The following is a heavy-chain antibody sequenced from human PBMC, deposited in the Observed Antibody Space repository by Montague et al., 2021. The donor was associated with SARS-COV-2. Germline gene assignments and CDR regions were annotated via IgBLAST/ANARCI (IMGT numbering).Heavy chain of an antibody. V-gene: IGHV4-59*12. CDR3: ARGHLSVSMIVVVFTSASYYVAY. D-gene: IGHD3-22*01. CDR1: GDSISTYY. Sequence: SETLSLACTVSGDSISTYYWSWIRQPPGKGLEWIGYIYYNGYTNYNPSLKSRVTISADTSRNQFSLKLTSVTAADTAVYFCARGHLSVSMIVVVFTSASYYVAYRREGTL. CDR2: IYYNGYT. J-gene: IGHJ4*03.